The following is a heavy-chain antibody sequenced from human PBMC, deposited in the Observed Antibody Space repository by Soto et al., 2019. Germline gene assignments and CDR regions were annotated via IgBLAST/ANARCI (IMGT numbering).Heavy chain of an antibody. V-gene: IGHV4-34*01. D-gene: IGHD1-26*01. CDR2: INHSGST. CDR3: ARYGGTYSGSYLFDY. CDR1: GGSFSGYY. Sequence: PSETLSLTCAVYGGSFSGYYWSWIRQPPGKGLEWIGEINHSGSTNYNPSLKSRVTISVDTSKNQFSLKLSSVTAADTAVYYCARYGGTYSGSYLFDYWGQGTLVTVSS. J-gene: IGHJ4*02.